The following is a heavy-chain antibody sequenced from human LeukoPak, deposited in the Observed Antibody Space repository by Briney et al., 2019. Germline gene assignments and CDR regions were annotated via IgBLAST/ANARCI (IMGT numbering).Heavy chain of an antibody. J-gene: IGHJ5*02. Sequence: GRSLSLSCAASGFTFSTYGMHWVRQTPGKGLEWVAVISYDGRHKYYEDSVKGRFTISRDNSKNTLYLQMDSLRAEDTAVYYCAKDRMETLIGNWFDPWGQGTLVTVSS. CDR1: GFTFSTYG. D-gene: IGHD4-23*01. V-gene: IGHV3-30*18. CDR2: ISYDGRHK. CDR3: AKDRMETLIGNWFDP.